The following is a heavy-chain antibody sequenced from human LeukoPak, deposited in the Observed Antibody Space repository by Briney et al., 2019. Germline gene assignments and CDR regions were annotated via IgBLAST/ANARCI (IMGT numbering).Heavy chain of an antibody. CDR3: ARAAHGYDFWSGYLD. J-gene: IGHJ4*02. D-gene: IGHD3-3*01. Sequence: SETLSLTCTVSGGSSSSYYWSWIRQPPGKGLEWIGYIYYSGSTNYNPSLKSRVTISVDTSKNQFSLKLSSVTAADTAVYYCARAAHGYDFWSGYLDWGQGTLVTVSS. CDR2: IYYSGST. V-gene: IGHV4-59*01. CDR1: GGSSSSYY.